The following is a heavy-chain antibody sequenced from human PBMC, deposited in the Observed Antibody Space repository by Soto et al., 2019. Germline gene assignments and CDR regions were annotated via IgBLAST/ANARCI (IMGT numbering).Heavy chain of an antibody. J-gene: IGHJ5*01. Sequence: GGSLRLSCAASGFIFRNAWMSWVRQAPGKGLEWVGRIKSKSSGVTTDYAAPVEGRVTITRDDSKSILYLQMTSLTVEDTAVYFCTSEKGWRQSPLDSWGQGALVTVSS. CDR2: IKSKSSGVTT. V-gene: IGHV3-15*01. D-gene: IGHD4-4*01. CDR1: GFIFRNAW. CDR3: TSEKGWRQSPLDS.